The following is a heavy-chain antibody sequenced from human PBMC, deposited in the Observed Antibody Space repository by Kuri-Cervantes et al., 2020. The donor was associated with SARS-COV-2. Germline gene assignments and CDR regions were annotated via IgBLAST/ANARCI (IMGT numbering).Heavy chain of an antibody. CDR1: GYSFSSYW. J-gene: IGHJ4*02. CDR2: IYPGDSDT. CDR3: ARRDFGSGSYYLDY. Sequence: GESLKISCQGSGYSFSSYWIGWVRQMPGKGLEWMGIIYPGDSDTRYSPSFQGQVTISADKSIRTAYLQWSSLKASDTAMYYCARRDFGSGSYYLDYWGQGTLVTVSS. V-gene: IGHV5-51*01. D-gene: IGHD3-10*01.